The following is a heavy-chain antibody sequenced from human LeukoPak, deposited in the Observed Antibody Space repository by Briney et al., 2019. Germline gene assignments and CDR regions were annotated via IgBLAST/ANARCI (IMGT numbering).Heavy chain of an antibody. J-gene: IGHJ4*02. CDR1: GYTFTSYG. Sequence: GASVKVSCKASGYTFTSYGISWVRQAPGQGLEWMGWISAYNGNTKYAQKLQGRVTMTTDTSTSTAYMELWSLRSDDTAIYYCARWHNCGGDCYLFDYWGQGTLVTVSS. D-gene: IGHD2-21*02. V-gene: IGHV1-18*01. CDR3: ARWHNCGGDCYLFDY. CDR2: ISAYNGNT.